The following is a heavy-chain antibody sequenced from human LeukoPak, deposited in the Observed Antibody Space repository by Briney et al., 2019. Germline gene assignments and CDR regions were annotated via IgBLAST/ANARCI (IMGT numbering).Heavy chain of an antibody. D-gene: IGHD3-3*01. CDR3: ARTYYDFWSGYYNYYYYYYMDV. J-gene: IGHJ6*03. Sequence: SETLSLTCTVSGGSISSSSYYWGWIRQPPGKGLEWIGSIYYNGSTYYNPSLKSRVTISVDTSKNQFSLKLSSVTAADTAVYYCARTYYDFWSGYYNYYYYYYMDVWGKGTTVTVSS. CDR1: GGSISSSSYY. V-gene: IGHV4-39*07. CDR2: IYYNGST.